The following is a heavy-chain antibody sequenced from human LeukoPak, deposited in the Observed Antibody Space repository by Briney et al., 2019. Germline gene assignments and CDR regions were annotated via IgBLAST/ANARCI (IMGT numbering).Heavy chain of an antibody. CDR2: IYYSGST. Sequence: SETLSLTCTVSGGSISSYYWSWIRQPPGKGLEWIGYIYYSGSTNYNPSLKSRVTISVDTSKNQFSLKLSSVTAADTAVYYCARKVGGAFDIWGQGTMVTVSS. J-gene: IGHJ3*02. V-gene: IGHV4-59*12. CDR1: GGSISSYY. CDR3: ARKVGGAFDI.